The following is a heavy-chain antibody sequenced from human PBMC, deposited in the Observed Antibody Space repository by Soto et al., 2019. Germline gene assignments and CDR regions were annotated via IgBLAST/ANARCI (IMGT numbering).Heavy chain of an antibody. CDR2: INHSGGT. J-gene: IGHJ6*02. D-gene: IGHD3-3*02. CDR3: ARDRRYYHFWSGYQNERPYGMDV. V-gene: IGHV4-34*01. Sequence: SETLSLTCAVFGAPFSSYYWTWFRQAPGKGLEWIGEINHSGGTNYNSSLKIRVTISVDTSKNQFSLILYSVTAADTAVYYCARDRRYYHFWSGYQNERPYGMDVWGHGTTVTVSS. CDR1: GAPFSSYY.